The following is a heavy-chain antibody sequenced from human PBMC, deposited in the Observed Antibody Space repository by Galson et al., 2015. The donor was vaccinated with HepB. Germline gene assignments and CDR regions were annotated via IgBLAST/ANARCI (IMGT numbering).Heavy chain of an antibody. D-gene: IGHD3-22*01. CDR2: ISAYNGNT. CDR3: ARAPTYYYDSSGYYHLDY. Sequence: SVKVSCKASGYTFTSYGISWVRQAPGQGLEWMGWISAYNGNTNYAQKLQGRVTMTTDASTSTAYMELRSLRSDDTAVYYCARAPTYYYDSSGYYHLDYWGQGTLVTVSS. V-gene: IGHV1-18*04. CDR1: GYTFTSYG. J-gene: IGHJ4*02.